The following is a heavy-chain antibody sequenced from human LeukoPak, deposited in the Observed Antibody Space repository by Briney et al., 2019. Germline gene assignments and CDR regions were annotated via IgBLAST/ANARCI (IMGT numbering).Heavy chain of an antibody. CDR3: AREGYSSSFEH. CDR2: IYSGGGT. CDR1: GFTVSSNY. J-gene: IGHJ4*02. D-gene: IGHD6-6*01. Sequence: GGSLRLSCAASGFTVSSNYMSWVRQAPGKGLEWVSVIYSGGGTYHTDSVKGRFTTSRDNSKNTLYLQMNSLRAEDTAVYYCAREGYSSSFEHWGQGTLVTVSS. V-gene: IGHV3-53*01.